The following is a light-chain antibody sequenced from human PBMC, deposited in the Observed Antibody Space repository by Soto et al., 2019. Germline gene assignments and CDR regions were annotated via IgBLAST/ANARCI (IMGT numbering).Light chain of an antibody. CDR2: EVN. V-gene: IGLV2-14*01. J-gene: IGLJ1*01. CDR1: SXDVGGYNY. Sequence: QSALAQPSSGSGSPGQSITISCTGTSXDVGGYNYVSWYQHHPGKGPKLIIYEVNNRPSGVSGRFSGSKSGNKASLTISTLEAEDESDYYCGSYTSTDTPFVFGTGTKVTVL. CDR3: GSYTSTDTPFV.